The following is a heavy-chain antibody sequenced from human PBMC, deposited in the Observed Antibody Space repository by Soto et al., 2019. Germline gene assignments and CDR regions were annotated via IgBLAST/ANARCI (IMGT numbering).Heavy chain of an antibody. J-gene: IGHJ4*02. CDR3: ARGPDYAGYIDD. CDR2: INAGNGNT. D-gene: IGHD4-17*01. Sequence: GPSAKASSKDCGCSNTSYAMYWVRQAPGQRLEWMGWINAGNGNTKYSQRFQGRVTITADESMTTAYMELNGLRSEDTAVYYCARGPDYAGYIDDWGQGSLVTVSS. V-gene: IGHV1-3*01. CDR1: GCSNTSYA.